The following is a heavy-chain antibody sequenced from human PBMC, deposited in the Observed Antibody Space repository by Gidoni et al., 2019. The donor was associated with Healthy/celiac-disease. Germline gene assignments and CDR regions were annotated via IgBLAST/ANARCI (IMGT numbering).Heavy chain of an antibody. D-gene: IGHD4-17*01. Sequence: EVQLVESGGGLVRPGRSLRLSCAASGFTFDDYAMHWVRQAPGKGLEWVSGISWNSGSIGYADSVKGRFTISRDNAKNSLYLQMNSLRAEDTALYYCAKDSDYGDYYYYGMDVWGQGTTVTVSS. CDR2: ISWNSGSI. J-gene: IGHJ6*02. CDR1: GFTFDDYA. CDR3: AKDSDYGDYYYYGMDV. V-gene: IGHV3-9*01.